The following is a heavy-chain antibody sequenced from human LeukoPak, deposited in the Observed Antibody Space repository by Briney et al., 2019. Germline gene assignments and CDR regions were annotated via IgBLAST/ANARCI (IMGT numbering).Heavy chain of an antibody. J-gene: IGHJ6*02. CDR3: ARYSVSSNYCFGIDV. V-gene: IGHV3-33*01. CDR2: IWNDGSNE. CDR1: GGTVPSDG. Sequence: AGTLRLSCAASGGTVPSDGKHWVRHPQRKGQEREAVIWNDGSNEYYADPVQGRFTISRDNSNKTLFLQMSSPIAEATTAYSYARYSVSSNYCFGIDVWGQGTTVTVSS. D-gene: IGHD6-6*01.